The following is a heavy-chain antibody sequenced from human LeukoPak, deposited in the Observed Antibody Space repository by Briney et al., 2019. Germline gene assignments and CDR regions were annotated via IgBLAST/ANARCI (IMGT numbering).Heavy chain of an antibody. CDR2: INDSGIT. CDR3: ARRLVDRGARQVSDH. D-gene: IGHD6-19*01. Sequence: PSETLSLTCAVYSGSFSGYFWSWIRQSPGKGLEWIGEINDSGITNCNPSLKSRASLSVDTSKNQFSLRLRSVTAADTAVYYCARRLVDRGARQVSDHWGQGTLVTVSS. J-gene: IGHJ5*02. V-gene: IGHV4-34*01. CDR1: SGSFSGYF.